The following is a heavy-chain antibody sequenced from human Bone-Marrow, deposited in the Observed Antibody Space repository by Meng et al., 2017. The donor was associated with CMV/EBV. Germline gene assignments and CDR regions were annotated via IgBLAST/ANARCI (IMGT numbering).Heavy chain of an antibody. CDR2: IRSKANSYAT. J-gene: IGHJ3*02. Sequence: GESLKISCAASGFTFSGSAMHWVRQASGKGLEWVGRIRSKANSYATAYAASVKGRFTISRDDSKNTAYLQMNSLKTEDTALYYCAKGSGSYPDDAFDIWGQGTMVTVSS. V-gene: IGHV3-73*01. CDR1: GFTFSGSA. D-gene: IGHD1-26*01. CDR3: AKGSGSYPDDAFDI.